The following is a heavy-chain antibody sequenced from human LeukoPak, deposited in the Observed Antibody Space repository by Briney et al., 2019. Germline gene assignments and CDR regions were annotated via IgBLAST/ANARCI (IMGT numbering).Heavy chain of an antibody. CDR2: ISAYNGNT. V-gene: IGHV1-18*04. CDR3: ARVGSGRVVAATSYYYYYGMDV. Sequence: ASVKVSCKASGYTFTSYGISWVRQAPGQGLEWMGWISAYNGNTNYAQKLQGRVTMTTDTSTSTAYMEPRSLRSDDTAVYYCARVGSGRVVAATSYYYYYGMDVWGKGTTVTVSS. J-gene: IGHJ6*04. CDR1: GYTFTSYG. D-gene: IGHD2-15*01.